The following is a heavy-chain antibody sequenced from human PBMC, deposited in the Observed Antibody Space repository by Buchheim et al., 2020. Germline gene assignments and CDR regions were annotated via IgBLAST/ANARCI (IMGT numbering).Heavy chain of an antibody. D-gene: IGHD2-2*02. V-gene: IGHV3-48*03. J-gene: IGHJ6*02. Sequence: EVQLVESGGGLVQPGGSLRLSCAASGFTFSSYEMNWVRQAPGKGLEWVSYISSSGSTIYYADSVKGRFTISRDNAKNSLYLQMNSLRAEDTAVYYCARAGYCSSTSCYIQGIFYYYYYGMDVWGQGTT. CDR2: ISSSGSTI. CDR3: ARAGYCSSTSCYIQGIFYYYYYGMDV. CDR1: GFTFSSYE.